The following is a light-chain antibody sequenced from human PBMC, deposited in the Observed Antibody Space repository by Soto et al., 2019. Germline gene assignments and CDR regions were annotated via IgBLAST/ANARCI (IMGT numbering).Light chain of an antibody. J-gene: IGKJ1*01. CDR1: QSIDSW. CDR2: KAS. Sequence: DIQMTQSPSTLYASIGDRVTITCRASQSIDSWLAWYQQKPGKGPKLLIYKASSLQTGVPSRFSGSGSGTEFTLTISSLQADDFATYYCQHYNSYSRTFGQGTKVEVK. V-gene: IGKV1-5*03. CDR3: QHYNSYSRT.